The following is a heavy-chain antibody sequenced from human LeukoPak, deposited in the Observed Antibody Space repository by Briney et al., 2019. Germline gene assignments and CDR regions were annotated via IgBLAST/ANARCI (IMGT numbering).Heavy chain of an antibody. CDR3: ARLIRAWNDHFDP. V-gene: IGHV4-4*09. CDR1: DGSFSSFS. D-gene: IGHD1-1*01. Sequence: SETLSLTCTVSDGSFSSFSWSWIRQPAGKGLEWIGYIQLSGNTNYNPALKSRVSISLDTSKNQFSLHLSSVTAADTAVYYCARLIRAWNDHFDPWGQGTLDTVFS. CDR2: IQLSGNT. J-gene: IGHJ5*02.